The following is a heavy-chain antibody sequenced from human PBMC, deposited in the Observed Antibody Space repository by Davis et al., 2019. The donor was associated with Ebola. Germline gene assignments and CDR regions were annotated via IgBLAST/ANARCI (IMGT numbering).Heavy chain of an antibody. Sequence: GESLKISCVASGFTLNNAWMSWVRQAPGKGLEWVSVIYSGGSTYYADSVKGRFTISRDNAKNALYLQMNSLRAEDTAVYYCAKVRDDYWGQGTLVTVSS. V-gene: IGHV3-66*01. J-gene: IGHJ4*02. CDR3: AKVRDDY. CDR1: GFTLNNAW. CDR2: IYSGGST.